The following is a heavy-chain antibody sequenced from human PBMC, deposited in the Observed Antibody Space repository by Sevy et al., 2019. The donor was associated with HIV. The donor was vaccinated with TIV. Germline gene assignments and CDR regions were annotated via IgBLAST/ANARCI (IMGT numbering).Heavy chain of an antibody. J-gene: IGHJ6*02. Sequence: SETLSLTCAVYGGSFSGYYWSWIRQPPGKGLEWNGEINHSGSTNYNPSLKSQVTVSVDTSKNQFSLKLSSVTAADTALYYCARERGVYYDFWSGYSQDYYYYGMDVWGQGTTVTVSS. D-gene: IGHD3-3*01. CDR1: GGSFSGYY. CDR2: INHSGST. V-gene: IGHV4-34*01. CDR3: ARERGVYYDFWSGYSQDYYYYGMDV.